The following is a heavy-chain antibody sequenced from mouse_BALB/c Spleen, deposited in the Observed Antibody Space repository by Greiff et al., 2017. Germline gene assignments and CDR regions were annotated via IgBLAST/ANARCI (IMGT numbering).Heavy chain of an antibody. D-gene: IGHD2-2*01. Sequence: EVKVVESGGGLVQPGGSLRLSCATSGFTFSDFYMAWVRQPPGKRLEWIAASRNKANDYTTAYSASVKGRFIVSRATSQSILYLQMNARRAGDTAMYNCARASYGYDIFAYWGQGTLVTVSA. CDR1: GFTFSDFY. J-gene: IGHJ3*01. V-gene: IGHV7-1*02. CDR3: ARASYGYDIFAY. CDR2: SRNKANDYTT.